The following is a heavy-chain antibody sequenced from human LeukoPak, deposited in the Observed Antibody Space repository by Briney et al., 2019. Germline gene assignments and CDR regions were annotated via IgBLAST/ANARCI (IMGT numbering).Heavy chain of an antibody. CDR1: GFTFTSSA. CDR2: IVVGSGNT. D-gene: IGHD5-12*01. J-gene: IGHJ6*02. V-gene: IGHV1-58*01. CDR3: AAALRYDPPMPHYYYYGMDV. Sequence: ASVKVSCTASGFTFTSSAVQWVRQARGQRLEWIGWIVVGSGNTNSAQKFQERVTITRDMSTSTAYMELSSLRSEDTAVYYCAAALRYDPPMPHYYYYGMDVWGQGTTVTVSS.